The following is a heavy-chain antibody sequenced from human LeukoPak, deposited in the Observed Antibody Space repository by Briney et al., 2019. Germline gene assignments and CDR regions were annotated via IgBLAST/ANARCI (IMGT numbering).Heavy chain of an antibody. CDR1: GFTFSDYY. D-gene: IGHD6-13*01. CDR3: ARFIAAPYYFDY. Sequence: GGSLRLSCVASGFTFSDYYMSWIRQAPGKGLEWVANIKQDGSEKYYVDSVKGRFTISRDNAKNSLYLQMNSLRAEDTAVYYCARFIAAPYYFDYWGRGTLVTVSS. V-gene: IGHV3-7*01. CDR2: IKQDGSEK. J-gene: IGHJ4*02.